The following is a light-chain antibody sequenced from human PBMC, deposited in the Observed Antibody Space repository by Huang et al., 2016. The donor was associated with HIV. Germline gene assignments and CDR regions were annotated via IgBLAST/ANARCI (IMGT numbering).Light chain of an antibody. CDR1: QSVNNK. V-gene: IGKV3-15*01. Sequence: EVVMTQSTVTRSVSQGERATLSCRASQSVNNKLAWFQQKPGQAPRLLIHYASIRATGIPDRFSGSGSGTEFTLTISSLQSEDFAVYYCQQYNNWPPWTFGQGTKVEIK. J-gene: IGKJ1*01. CDR2: YAS. CDR3: QQYNNWPPWT.